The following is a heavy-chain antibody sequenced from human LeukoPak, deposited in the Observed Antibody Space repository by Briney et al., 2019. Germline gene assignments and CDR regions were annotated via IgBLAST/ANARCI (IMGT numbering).Heavy chain of an antibody. V-gene: IGHV1-2*02. J-gene: IGHJ4*02. CDR2: INPNSGGT. D-gene: IGHD2-2*01. CDR3: ARDLRDIVVVPAALVFDY. Sequence: ASVKVSCKASGYTFTGYYMHWVRQAPGQGLEWMGWINPNSGGTNYAQKFQGRVTMTRDTSISTAYMELSRLRSDDTAVYYCARDLRDIVVVPAALVFDYWGQGTLVTVSS. CDR1: GYTFTGYY.